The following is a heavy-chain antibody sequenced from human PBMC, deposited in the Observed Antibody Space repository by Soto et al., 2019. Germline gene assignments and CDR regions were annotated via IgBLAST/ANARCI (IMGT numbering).Heavy chain of an antibody. Sequence: ASVKVSCKASGYTFTSYGISWVRQAPGQGLEWMGWISAYNGNTNYAQKLQGRVTMTTDTSTSTAYMELRSLRSDDTAVYYCARRHYYDSSGSPYNWFDPGGQGTLVPV. CDR1: GYTFTSYG. D-gene: IGHD3-22*01. CDR3: ARRHYYDSSGSPYNWFDP. J-gene: IGHJ5*02. V-gene: IGHV1-18*01. CDR2: ISAYNGNT.